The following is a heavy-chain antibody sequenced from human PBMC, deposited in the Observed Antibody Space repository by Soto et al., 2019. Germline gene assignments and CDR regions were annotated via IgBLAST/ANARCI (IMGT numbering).Heavy chain of an antibody. Sequence: GGSVRLSCAASGSTFNSYAMSWVRQSTCPGLEWVSAISGSGGSTYYADSVKGRFTISRDNSKNTLYLQMNSLRAEDTAVYYCAKDLVAGIQTHSTADYWGQGSLLTSPQ. CDR2: ISGSGGST. CDR1: GSTFNSYA. J-gene: IGHJ4*02. D-gene: IGHD5-18*01. CDR3: AKDLVAGIQTHSTADY. V-gene: IGHV3-23*01.